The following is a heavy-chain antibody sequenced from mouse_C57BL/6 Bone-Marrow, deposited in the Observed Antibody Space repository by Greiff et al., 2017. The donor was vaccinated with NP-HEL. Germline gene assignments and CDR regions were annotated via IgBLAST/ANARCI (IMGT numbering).Heavy chain of an antibody. D-gene: IGHD3-2*02. V-gene: IGHV5-4*03. CDR1: GFTFSSYA. CDR3: ARGAAQATVDY. J-gene: IGHJ2*01. CDR2: ISDGGSYT. Sequence: EVKLVESGGGLVKPGGSLKLSCAASGFTFSSYAMSWVRQTPEKRLEWVATISDGGSYTYYPDNVKGRFTISRDNAKNNLYLQMSHLKSEDTAMYYCARGAAQATVDYWGQGTTLTVSS.